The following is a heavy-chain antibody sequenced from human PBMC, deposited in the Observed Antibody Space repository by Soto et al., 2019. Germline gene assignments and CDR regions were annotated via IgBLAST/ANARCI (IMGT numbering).Heavy chain of an antibody. Sequence: GESLKISCKGSGYSFTSYWIGWVRQMPGKGLEWMRIIYPGVFDTRFSPFFQGQVTISADKSISTAYLQLSSLKALDTAMYYCARHFFDVGVVTYTAPDYYYYGMDVWGQGTTVTVSS. CDR3: ARHFFDVGVVTYTAPDYYYYGMDV. CDR1: GYSFTSYW. V-gene: IGHV5-51*01. J-gene: IGHJ6*02. CDR2: IYPGVFDT. D-gene: IGHD3-3*01.